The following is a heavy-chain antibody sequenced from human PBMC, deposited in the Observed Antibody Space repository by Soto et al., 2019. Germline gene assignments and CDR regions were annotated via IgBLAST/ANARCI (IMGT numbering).Heavy chain of an antibody. V-gene: IGHV3-7*01. D-gene: IGHD3-16*02. Sequence: EVQLVESGGGLVQPGGSLRLSCAASGFTFSSYWMTWVRQAPGKGLEWVANIKKDESEKYYLDSVKGRFTISRDNAKNSLYLQMNSLRAADTAVYYCARVYYDYIWGSYPLNYWGQGTLVTVSS. CDR3: ARVYYDYIWGSYPLNY. CDR1: GFTFSSYW. CDR2: IKKDESEK. J-gene: IGHJ4*02.